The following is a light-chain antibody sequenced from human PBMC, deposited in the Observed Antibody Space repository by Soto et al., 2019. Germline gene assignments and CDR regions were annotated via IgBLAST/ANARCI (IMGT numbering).Light chain of an antibody. CDR3: NSYTTSNTLV. J-gene: IGLJ1*01. CDR1: SSNIGAHNF. CDR2: EVI. Sequence: QSVLTQPASVSGSPGQAITVSCSGTSSNIGAHNFVSWYQQHPGKAPKLIIYEVINRPSGVSDRFSGSKSGNTASLTISGLQSEDEAHYYCNSYTTSNTLVFGSGTKGTVL. V-gene: IGLV2-14*03.